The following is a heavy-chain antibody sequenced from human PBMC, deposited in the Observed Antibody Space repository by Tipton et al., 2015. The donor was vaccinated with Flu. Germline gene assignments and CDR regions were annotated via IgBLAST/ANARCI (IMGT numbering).Heavy chain of an antibody. CDR3: ARGTQQWDN. J-gene: IGHJ4*02. CDR2: INPKSGGT. Sequence: QLVQSGAEVKKPGASVKVSCKASGYTFSGDYMHWVRQAPGQGLEWMGRINPKSGGTNYAQKFQGRVTMIGDTSISTVYMELSSLRSDDTAVYYCARGTQQWDNWGQGTLVPVSS. CDR1: GYTFSGDY. V-gene: IGHV1-2*06. D-gene: IGHD6-13*01.